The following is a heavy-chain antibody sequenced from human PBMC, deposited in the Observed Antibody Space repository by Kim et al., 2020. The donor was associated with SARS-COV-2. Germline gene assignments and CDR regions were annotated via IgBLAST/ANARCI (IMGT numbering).Heavy chain of an antibody. J-gene: IGHJ6*02. Sequence: SLKSRVTIAVDTSKNQFSLKLSSVTAADTAVYYCARTRAPHLYYYYGMDVWGQGTTVTVSS. CDR3: ARTRAPHLYYYYGMDV. V-gene: IGHV4-31*02.